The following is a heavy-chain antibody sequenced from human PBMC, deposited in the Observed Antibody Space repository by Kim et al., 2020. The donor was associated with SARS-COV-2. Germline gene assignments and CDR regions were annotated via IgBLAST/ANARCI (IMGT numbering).Heavy chain of an antibody. V-gene: IGHV7-4-1*02. CDR3: ARDLSIAAAPTGYYYYGMDV. CDR2: INTNTGNP. J-gene: IGHJ6*02. D-gene: IGHD6-13*01. CDR1: GYTFTSYA. Sequence: ASVKVSCKASGYTFTSYAMNWVRQAPGQGLEWMGWINTNTGNPTYAQGFTGRFVFSLDTSVSTAYLQISSLKAEDTAVYYCARDLSIAAAPTGYYYYGMDVWGQGTTVTVSS.